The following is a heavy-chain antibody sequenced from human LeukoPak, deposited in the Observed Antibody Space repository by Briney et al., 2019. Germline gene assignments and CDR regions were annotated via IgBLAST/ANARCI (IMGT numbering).Heavy chain of an antibody. Sequence: GGSLRLSCAGSGFTFSSYTMSWVRQAPGKGLEWVSSLRGRDGSTYYADSVKGRFTISRDNSKNTLYLQMNSLRAEDTAVYYCARDGGNYNSSSRYFYYYMDVWGKGTTVTVSS. CDR1: GFTFSSYT. J-gene: IGHJ6*03. V-gene: IGHV3-23*01. D-gene: IGHD6-6*01. CDR2: LRGRDGST. CDR3: ARDGGNYNSSSRYFYYYMDV.